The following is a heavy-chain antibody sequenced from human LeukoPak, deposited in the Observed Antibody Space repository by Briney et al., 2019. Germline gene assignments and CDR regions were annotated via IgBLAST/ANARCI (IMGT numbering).Heavy chain of an antibody. CDR3: AREGRYSSSWFDY. CDR2: IRYDGSNK. Sequence: GGSLRLSCAASGFTFSSYGKHWVRQAPGKGLEWVAFIRYDGSNKYYADSVKGRFTISRDNSKNTLYLQMNSLRAEDTAVYYCAREGRYSSSWFDYWGQGTLVTVSS. CDR1: GFTFSSYG. D-gene: IGHD6-13*01. V-gene: IGHV3-30*02. J-gene: IGHJ5*01.